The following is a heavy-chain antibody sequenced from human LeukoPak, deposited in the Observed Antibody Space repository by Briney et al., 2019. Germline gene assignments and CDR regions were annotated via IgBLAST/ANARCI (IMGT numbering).Heavy chain of an antibody. V-gene: IGHV4-34*01. CDR2: INHSGST. CDR3: ARGIAAAGTRAFDY. Sequence: SETLSLTCAVYGGSFSGYYWSWIRQPLGKGLEWIGEINHSGSTNYNPSLKSRVTKSVDTSKNQFSLKLSSVTAADTAVYYCARGIAAAGTRAFDYWGQGTLVTVSS. D-gene: IGHD6-13*01. CDR1: GGSFSGYY. J-gene: IGHJ4*02.